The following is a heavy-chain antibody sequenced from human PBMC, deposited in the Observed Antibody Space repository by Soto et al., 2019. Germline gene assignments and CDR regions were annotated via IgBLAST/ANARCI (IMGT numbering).Heavy chain of an antibody. CDR3: AKDLLGPGRAYGMDV. D-gene: IGHD7-27*01. Sequence: QVQLVESGGGVVQPGRSLRLSCAASGFTFSSYGMHWVRQAPGKGLERVAVISYDGSNKYYADSVKGRFTISRDNSKKTLYLQMNSLRAEDTAVYYCAKDLLGPGRAYGMDVWGQGTTVTVSS. J-gene: IGHJ6*02. CDR1: GFTFSSYG. V-gene: IGHV3-30*18. CDR2: ISYDGSNK.